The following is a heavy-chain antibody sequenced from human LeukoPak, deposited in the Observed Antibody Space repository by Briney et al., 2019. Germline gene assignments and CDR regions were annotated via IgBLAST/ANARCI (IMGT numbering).Heavy chain of an antibody. Sequence: GGSLRLSCAASGFTFSSYSMNWVRQAPGKGLEWLSYINSRSSTIYYADSVKGRFTISRDNAKNSLYLQINSLRVEDSAVYYCARYWSSWSADYWGQGTLVTVSS. V-gene: IGHV3-48*01. D-gene: IGHD6-13*01. CDR1: GFTFSSYS. J-gene: IGHJ4*02. CDR2: INSRSSTI. CDR3: ARYWSSWSADY.